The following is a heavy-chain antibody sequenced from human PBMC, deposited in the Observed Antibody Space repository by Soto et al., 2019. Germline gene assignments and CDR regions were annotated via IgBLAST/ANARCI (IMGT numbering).Heavy chain of an antibody. D-gene: IGHD2-15*01. CDR1: GFTFSDYS. Sequence: PVGSLRLSCVASGFTFSDYSMDWVRQAPGKGLEWVSSISSSKNYIYYADSLEGRFSISRDNTQSSLYLQMNSLRVEDTAVYYCARRRGPERDCSVGSCYSRRDAFDIWGQGSMVTVSS. V-gene: IGHV3-21*01. CDR2: ISSSKNYI. CDR3: ARRRGPERDCSVGSCYSRRDAFDI. J-gene: IGHJ3*02.